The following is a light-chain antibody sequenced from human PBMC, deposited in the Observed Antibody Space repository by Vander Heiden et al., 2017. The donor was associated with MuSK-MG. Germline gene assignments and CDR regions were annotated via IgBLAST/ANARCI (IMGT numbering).Light chain of an antibody. CDR3: QHYGDSLPWS. V-gene: IGKV3-20*01. J-gene: IGKJ1*01. CDR1: QSVTRDF. CDR2: GVS. Sequence: VLTQSSGTLAFFPVGRAILSCRASQSVTRDFLGCYQQKPGEAPTILIYGVSTRATGVPDRFTGSGSWTEFTLIIRRLEPEDFAVYFCQHYGDSLPWSFGQGTRL.